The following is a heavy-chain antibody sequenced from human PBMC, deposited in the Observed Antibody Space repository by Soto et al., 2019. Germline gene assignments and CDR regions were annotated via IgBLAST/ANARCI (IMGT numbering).Heavy chain of an antibody. J-gene: IGHJ5*02. CDR1: GFTVSSNY. CDR2: IYSGGST. CDR3: ARETYYYDSSGYEQPSNWFDP. Sequence: GGSLRLSCAASGFTVSSNYMSWVRQAPGKGLEWVSVIYSGGSTYYADSVKGRFTISRDNSKNTLYLQMNSLRAEDTAVYYCARETYYYDSSGYEQPSNWFDPWGQGTLVTVSS. D-gene: IGHD3-22*01. V-gene: IGHV3-53*01.